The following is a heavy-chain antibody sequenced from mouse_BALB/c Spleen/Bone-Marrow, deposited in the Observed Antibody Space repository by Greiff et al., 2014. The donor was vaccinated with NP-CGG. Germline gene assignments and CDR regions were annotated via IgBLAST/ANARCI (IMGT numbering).Heavy chain of an antibody. V-gene: IGHV5-17*02. CDR2: ISSGSTAI. CDR1: GFTFSSFG. J-gene: IGHJ1*01. D-gene: IGHD4-1*01. Sequence: VQLKDSGGGLVQPGGSRKLSCAASGFTFSSFGMHWVRQAPEKGLEWVAYISSGSTAIFYADTVKGRFTISRDNPKNTLFLQMTSLRSEDTAMYYCTRGGNWDDFDVWGAGTRSPSPQ. CDR3: TRGGNWDDFDV.